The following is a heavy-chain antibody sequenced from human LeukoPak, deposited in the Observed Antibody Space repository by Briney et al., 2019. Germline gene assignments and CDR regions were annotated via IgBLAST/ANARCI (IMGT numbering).Heavy chain of an antibody. CDR2: ISSSSSYI. J-gene: IGHJ3*02. CDR3: ASRILTGYYSKAFDI. V-gene: IGHV3-21*01. D-gene: IGHD3-9*01. Sequence: GRSLRLSCAASGFTFSSYGMNWVRQAPGKGLEWVSSISSSSSYIYYADSVKGRFTISRDNAKNSLYLQMNSLRAEDTAVYYCASRILTGYYSKAFDIWGQGTMVTVSS. CDR1: GFTFSSYG.